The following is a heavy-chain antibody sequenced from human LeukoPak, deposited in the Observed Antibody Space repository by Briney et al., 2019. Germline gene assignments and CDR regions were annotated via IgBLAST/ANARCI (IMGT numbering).Heavy chain of an antibody. CDR2: ICTSGST. J-gene: IGHJ4*02. Sequence: PSETLSLTCTVSGGSISSGSYYWSWIRQPAGKGLEGIGCICTSGSTNYNPSLKSRVNISVDTSKNQFSLKLSSVTAADTAVYYCARDSSYAADYFDYWGQGTLVTVSS. CDR3: ARDSSYAADYFDY. D-gene: IGHD6-13*01. V-gene: IGHV4-61*02. CDR1: GGSISSGSYY.